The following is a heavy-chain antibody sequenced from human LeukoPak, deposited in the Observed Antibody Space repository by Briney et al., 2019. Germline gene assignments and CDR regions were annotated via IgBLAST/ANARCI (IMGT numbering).Heavy chain of an antibody. CDR2: ISSSSSYI. Sequence: GGSLRLSCAASGFTFSSYSVNWVRQAPGKGLEWVSSISSSSSYIYYADSVKGRFTISRDNAKNSLYLQMNSLRAEDTAVYYCARGGYSYGYYFDYWGQGTLVTVSS. CDR1: GFTFSSYS. J-gene: IGHJ4*02. D-gene: IGHD5-18*01. CDR3: ARGGYSYGYYFDY. V-gene: IGHV3-21*01.